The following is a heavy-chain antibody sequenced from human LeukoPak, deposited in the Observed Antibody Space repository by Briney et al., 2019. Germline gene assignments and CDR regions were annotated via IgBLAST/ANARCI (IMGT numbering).Heavy chain of an antibody. CDR3: AKDWMYSSDPGRDY. D-gene: IGHD6-19*01. J-gene: IGHJ4*02. Sequence: PGGSLRLSCEDSGFTFSSYAMSWVRQAPGKGLEWVSGISGSGVSTYYADSVKGRFTISRDNSKNTLYLQMNSLRAEDTAVYYCAKDWMYSSDPGRDYWGQGTLVTVSS. CDR2: ISGSGVST. V-gene: IGHV3-23*01. CDR1: GFTFSSYA.